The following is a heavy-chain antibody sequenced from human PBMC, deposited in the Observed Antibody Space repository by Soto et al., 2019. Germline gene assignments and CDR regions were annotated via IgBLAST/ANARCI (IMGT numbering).Heavy chain of an antibody. CDR1: GYTFSSDSF. V-gene: IGHV4-38-2*01. CDR2: IYHGGRT. D-gene: IGHD3-22*01. J-gene: IGHJ5*02. Sequence: SESLSLSCAASGYTFSSDSFWGWLRPPPGGGLEWTGSIYHGGRTYYNPSLNSRVTFTIDTTNNHVSQILNPVTAATTADYYCASVGPGVPYYSDSSPDTVDSWFDPWGQGTLVTVSS. CDR3: ASVGPGVPYYSDSSPDTVDSWFDP.